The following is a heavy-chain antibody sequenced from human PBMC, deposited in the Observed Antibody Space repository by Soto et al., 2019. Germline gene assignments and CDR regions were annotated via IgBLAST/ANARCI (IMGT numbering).Heavy chain of an antibody. J-gene: IGHJ5*02. V-gene: IGHV4-59*08. Sequence: QVQLQESGPGLVKPSETLSLTCTVSGGSISSYYFSWIRQPPGKGLEWIGYIYYSGSTNYNPSLKSRVTISVDTSKNQFSLKLSSVTAADTAVYYCASQDYDFWSGYYNCFDPWVQGTLVTVSS. CDR1: GGSISSYY. CDR2: IYYSGST. D-gene: IGHD3-3*01. CDR3: ASQDYDFWSGYYNCFDP.